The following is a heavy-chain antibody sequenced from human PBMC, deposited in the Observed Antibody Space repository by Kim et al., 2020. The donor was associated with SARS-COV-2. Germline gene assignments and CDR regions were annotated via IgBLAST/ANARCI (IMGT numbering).Heavy chain of an antibody. CDR2: ISYDGSNK. Sequence: GGSLRLSCAASGFTFSSYAMNWVRQAPGKGLEWVAVISYDGSNKYYADSVKGRFTISRDNSKNTLYLQMNSLRAEDTAVYYCAREGNRDAFDIWGQGTMVTVSS. J-gene: IGHJ3*02. CDR1: GFTFSSYA. V-gene: IGHV3-30*04. CDR3: AREGNRDAFDI.